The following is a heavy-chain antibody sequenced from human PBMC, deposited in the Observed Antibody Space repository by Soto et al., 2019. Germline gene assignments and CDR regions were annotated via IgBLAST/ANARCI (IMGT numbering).Heavy chain of an antibody. J-gene: IGHJ4*02. V-gene: IGHV4-38-2*01. D-gene: IGHD1-1*01. CDR2: IYRSGNT. Sequence: SETLSLTCAVSGYSISSGYHWAWIRQPPGKGLEWIGSIYRSGNTYFNPSLKSRVTLSVDTSKNQFSLKLSSVIAADTAIYYCARINWNPDYWGQGTLVTVSS. CDR3: ARINWNPDY. CDR1: GYSISSGYH.